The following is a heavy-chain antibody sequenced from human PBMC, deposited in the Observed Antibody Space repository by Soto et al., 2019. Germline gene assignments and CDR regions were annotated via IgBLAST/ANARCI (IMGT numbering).Heavy chain of an antibody. CDR1: GGSVSSGSYY. CDR3: ARDRVVAAAVPGLYYHYGLDV. J-gene: IGHJ6*02. D-gene: IGHD2-2*01. V-gene: IGHV4-61*01. CDR2: IYYSGST. Sequence: SETLSLTCTVSGGSVSSGSYYWSWLRQPPGKGLEWIGYIYYSGSTNYNPSLKSRVTISVDTSKNQFSLKLTSVTAADTAVYYCARDRVVAAAVPGLYYHYGLDVWGQGTTVTVSS.